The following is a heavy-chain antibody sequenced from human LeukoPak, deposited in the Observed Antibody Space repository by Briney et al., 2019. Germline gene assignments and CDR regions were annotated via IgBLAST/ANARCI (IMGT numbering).Heavy chain of an antibody. CDR2: IRKDGGKT. Sequence: GGSLRLSCAVSGLTFSSSWMDWVRQAPGKGLEWVANIRKDGGKTGYLGSVKGRFTISRDNARNSLLLEMNSLRVEDTAVYYCARDQGDGYLTWGQGTLVTVSS. D-gene: IGHD5-24*01. CDR1: GLTFSSSW. CDR3: ARDQGDGYLT. J-gene: IGHJ4*02. V-gene: IGHV3-7*01.